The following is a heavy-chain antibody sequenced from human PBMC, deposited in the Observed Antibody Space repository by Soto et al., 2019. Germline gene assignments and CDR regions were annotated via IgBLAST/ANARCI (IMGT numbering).Heavy chain of an antibody. Sequence: QVQLVESGGGVVQPGRSLRLSCAASGFTFSTYGMHWVRQAPGKGLEWVAVISYDGSNKYYADSVKGRFTISRDNSKNTLYLQMNSLRAEDTAVYYCAKEGHQYDIVTGDRSYYGVDVWGQGTTVTVSS. CDR1: GFTFSTYG. CDR2: ISYDGSNK. V-gene: IGHV3-30*18. J-gene: IGHJ6*02. CDR3: AKEGHQYDIVTGDRSYYGVDV. D-gene: IGHD3-9*01.